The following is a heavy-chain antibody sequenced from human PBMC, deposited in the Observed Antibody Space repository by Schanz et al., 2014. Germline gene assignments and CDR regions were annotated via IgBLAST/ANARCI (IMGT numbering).Heavy chain of an antibody. Sequence: QLQLQESGPGLVKPSETLSLTCTVSGGSISSSSYFWGWIRQPPGKGLEWIGSIYNSGSTYYNPSLKGRVTICVDRSKNQFPLKRRSGPAADTAVYYCGRHPHYYGSGSGFDPWGQGTLVTVSS. J-gene: IGHJ5*02. CDR2: IYNSGST. CDR3: GRHPHYYGSGSGFDP. V-gene: IGHV4-39*01. D-gene: IGHD3-10*01. CDR1: GGSISSSSYF.